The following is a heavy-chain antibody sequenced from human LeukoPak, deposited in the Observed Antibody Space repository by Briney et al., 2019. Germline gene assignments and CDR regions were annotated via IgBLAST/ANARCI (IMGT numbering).Heavy chain of an antibody. CDR2: ISHAGDT. CDR1: GYSITRGYN. Sequence: SETLSLTCTVSGYSITRGYNWGWVRQSPGKGLEWIASISHAGDTYYNPSLKSRVTISVDTSKNHFSLNLASVTAPDTAVYFGGGGGVGDFTHWGRGPLVTVPS. CDR3: GGGGVGDFTH. D-gene: IGHD3-3*01. V-gene: IGHV4-38-2*02. J-gene: IGHJ4*02.